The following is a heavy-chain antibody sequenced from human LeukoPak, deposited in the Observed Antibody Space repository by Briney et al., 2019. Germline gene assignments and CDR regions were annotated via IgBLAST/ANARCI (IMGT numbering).Heavy chain of an antibody. D-gene: IGHD5-24*01. V-gene: IGHV3-53*01. CDR2: LYTDGST. CDR1: GLSVSSNY. Sequence: GGSLRLSCAASGLSVSSNYMSWVRQAPGKGLEWVSVLYTDGSTYYADSVEGRFTILRDNSKNTLYLQMDSLRAEDTAVYYCARDQGVGSRWHSLDYWGQETLVTVSS. J-gene: IGHJ4*02. CDR3: ARDQGVGSRWHSLDY.